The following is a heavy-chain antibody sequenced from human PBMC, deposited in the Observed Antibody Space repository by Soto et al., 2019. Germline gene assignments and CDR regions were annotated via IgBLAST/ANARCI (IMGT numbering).Heavy chain of an antibody. D-gene: IGHD4-17*01. CDR3: AKETDYGNNYYYYYMDV. CDR1: GFTFSSYA. CDR2: ISGSGGST. Sequence: GGSLRLSCAASGFTFSSYAMSWVRQAPGKGLEWVSAISGSGGSTYYADSVKGRFTISRDNSKNTLYLQMNSLRAEDTAVYYCAKETDYGNNYYYYYMDVWGKGTTVTVSS. J-gene: IGHJ6*03. V-gene: IGHV3-23*01.